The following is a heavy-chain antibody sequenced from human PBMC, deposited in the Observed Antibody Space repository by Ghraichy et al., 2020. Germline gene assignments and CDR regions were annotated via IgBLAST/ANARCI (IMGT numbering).Heavy chain of an antibody. D-gene: IGHD2-2*01. CDR3: ARITNRHCSSMSCLRYYFDY. Sequence: SETLSLTCAVYSGSFSDYQWSWIRQPPGKGLEWIGKINRSGSTNYNPSLKSRVTMSMDTSKNQFSLKLSSVIAADTAVYYCARITNRHCSSMSCLRYYFDYWGQGTLVTVSS. CDR1: SGSFSDYQ. J-gene: IGHJ4*02. CDR2: INRSGST. V-gene: IGHV4-34*01.